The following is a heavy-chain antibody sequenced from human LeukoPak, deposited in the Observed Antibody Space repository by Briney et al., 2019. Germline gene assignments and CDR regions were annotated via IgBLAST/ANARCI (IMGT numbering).Heavy chain of an antibody. D-gene: IGHD3-9*01. Sequence: PGRSLRLSCAASGFTFSSYGMHWVRQAPGKGLEWVAVISYDGSNKYYADSVKGRFTISRDNSKNTLYLQMNSLRAEDTAVYYCARDYDILTGYPRGGFDYWGQGTLVTVSS. CDR3: ARDYDILTGYPRGGFDY. CDR2: ISYDGSNK. J-gene: IGHJ4*02. V-gene: IGHV3-30*03. CDR1: GFTFSSYG.